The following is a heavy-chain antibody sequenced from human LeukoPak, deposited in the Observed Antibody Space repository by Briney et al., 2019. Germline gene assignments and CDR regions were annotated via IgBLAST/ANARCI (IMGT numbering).Heavy chain of an antibody. D-gene: IGHD3-16*02. CDR2: IYYSGST. J-gene: IGHJ5*02. V-gene: IGHV4-39*01. CDR1: GGSISSSNYY. Sequence: SETLSLTCTVSGGSISSSNYYWGWIRQPPGKGLEWIGNIYYSGSTYYNPSLKSRVTISVDTSKNQFSLKLSSVTAADTAVYYCARHRYDYVWGSYRPVWFDPWGQGTLVTVSS. CDR3: ARHRYDYVWGSYRPVWFDP.